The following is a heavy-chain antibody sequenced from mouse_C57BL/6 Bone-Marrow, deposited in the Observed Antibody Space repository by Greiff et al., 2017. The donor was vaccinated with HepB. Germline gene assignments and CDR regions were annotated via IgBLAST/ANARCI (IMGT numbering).Heavy chain of an antibody. CDR3: ARDEVVATRSYWYFDV. J-gene: IGHJ1*03. Sequence: VQLQQSGAELVKPGASVKISCKASGYAFSSYWMNWVKQRPGKGLEWIGQIYPGDGDTNYNGKFKGKATLTADKSSSTAYMQRSSLTSEDSAVYFCARDEVVATRSYWYFDVWGTGTTVTVSS. CDR2: IYPGDGDT. CDR1: GYAFSSYW. D-gene: IGHD1-1*01. V-gene: IGHV1-80*01.